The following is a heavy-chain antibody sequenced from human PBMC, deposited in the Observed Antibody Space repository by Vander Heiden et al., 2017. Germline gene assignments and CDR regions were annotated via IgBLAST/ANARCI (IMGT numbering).Heavy chain of an antibody. Sequence: EVQLLESGGGLVQPGGSLRLSCAASGFTFSSYAMSWVRQAPGKGLGCVSAISGSGGSTYYADSAKGRLTISRDNAKNTLDMQMNRLRAEETAVYYCAPLPEYGTGYYRTDDWSQGTIVTVYS. CDR3: APLPEYGTGYYRTDD. D-gene: IGHD3-9*01. J-gene: IGHJ4*02. CDR1: GFTFSSYA. CDR2: ISGSGGST. V-gene: IGHV3-23*01.